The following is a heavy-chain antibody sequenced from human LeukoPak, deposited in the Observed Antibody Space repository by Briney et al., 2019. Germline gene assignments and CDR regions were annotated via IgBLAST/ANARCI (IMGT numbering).Heavy chain of an antibody. Sequence: SMKVSCKASGGTFSSYAISWVRQAPGQGLEWMGGIIPIFGTANYAQKFQGRVTITADESTSTAYMELSSLRSEDTAVYYCARGGAAAGTDVYYYYGMDVWGQGTTVTVSS. D-gene: IGHD6-13*01. J-gene: IGHJ6*02. CDR1: GGTFSSYA. V-gene: IGHV1-69*13. CDR2: IIPIFGTA. CDR3: ARGGAAAGTDVYYYYGMDV.